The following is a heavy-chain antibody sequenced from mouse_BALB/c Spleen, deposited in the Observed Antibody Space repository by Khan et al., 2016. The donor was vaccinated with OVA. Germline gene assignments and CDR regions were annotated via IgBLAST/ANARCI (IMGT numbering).Heavy chain of an antibody. CDR1: GFSLTSYG. V-gene: IGHV2-9*02. J-gene: IGHJ1*01. Sequence: VQLQESGPAMVAPSQSLSITCTVSGFSLTSYGVHWVRQPPGKGLEWLGVIWAGGSTNYNSALMSRLRTSKDNSKSQVFLKMNSLQTDDTAMYYCARYYGNYGWYFDVWGAGTTVTVAS. CDR2: IWAGGST. D-gene: IGHD2-1*01. CDR3: ARYYGNYGWYFDV.